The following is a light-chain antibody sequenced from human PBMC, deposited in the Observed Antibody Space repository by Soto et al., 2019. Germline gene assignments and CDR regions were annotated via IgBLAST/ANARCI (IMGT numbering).Light chain of an antibody. CDR2: ATS. V-gene: IGKV1-27*01. J-gene: IGKJ1*01. CDR1: QGISKY. Sequence: DIPMTQFPSSLSASVGDRVTITCRASQGISKYVAWYQQKPGKVPKLLIYATSTLQSEVPSRFSASGSGTDFTLNISSLQREDVATYYCQKHNTAPWTFGQGTKVEI. CDR3: QKHNTAPWT.